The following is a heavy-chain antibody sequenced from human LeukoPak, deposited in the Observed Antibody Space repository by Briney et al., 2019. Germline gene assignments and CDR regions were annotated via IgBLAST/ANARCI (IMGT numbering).Heavy chain of an antibody. Sequence: SLRLSCTASGFTFGDYSMGWLRQAPGKGLEWLGFIRSKTYGGTADYAASVKGSFTISRDDSKSIAYLQMNSLKTEDTAVYYCARIGSGVRGSYTFDAWGQGTLVTVSS. J-gene: IGHJ4*02. CDR1: GFTFGDYS. CDR3: ARIGSGVRGSYTFDA. D-gene: IGHD1-26*01. CDR2: IRSKTYGGTA. V-gene: IGHV3-49*03.